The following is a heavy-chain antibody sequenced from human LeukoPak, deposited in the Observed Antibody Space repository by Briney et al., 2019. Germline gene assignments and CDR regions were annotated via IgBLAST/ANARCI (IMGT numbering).Heavy chain of an antibody. Sequence: PGGSLRLSCAASGLTVSSNYMNWVRQAPGKGLEWVSSISSSSSYIYYADSVKGRFTISRDNAKNSLYLQMNSLRAEDTAVYYCARDRQWLYDFDYWGQGTLVTVSS. CDR3: ARDRQWLYDFDY. V-gene: IGHV3-21*01. CDR1: GLTVSSNY. D-gene: IGHD6-19*01. CDR2: ISSSSSYI. J-gene: IGHJ4*02.